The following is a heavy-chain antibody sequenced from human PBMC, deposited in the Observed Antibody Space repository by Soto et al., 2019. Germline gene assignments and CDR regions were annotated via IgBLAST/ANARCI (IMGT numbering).Heavy chain of an antibody. CDR3: ARGGVVIVPAAMADAFDI. J-gene: IGHJ3*02. CDR1: GGSVSSGSYY. Sequence: SETLSLTCTVSGGSVSSGSYYWSWIRQPPGKGLEWIGYIYYSGSTNYNPSLKSRVTISVDTSKNQFSLKLSSVTAADTAVYYCARGGVVIVPAAMADAFDIWGQGTMVTVSS. CDR2: IYYSGST. V-gene: IGHV4-61*01. D-gene: IGHD2-2*01.